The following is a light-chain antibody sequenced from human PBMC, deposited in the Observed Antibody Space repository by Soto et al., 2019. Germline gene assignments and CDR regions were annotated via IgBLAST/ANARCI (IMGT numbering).Light chain of an antibody. Sequence: IQLTQSPSSLSASVGDRVTITCRASQGISSYLAWYQQKPGKAPKLLIYAASTLQSGGPSRFSGSGSGTDFTLTISSLQPADFATYYCQQLNSYPQFGPGTKVDIK. J-gene: IGKJ3*01. CDR2: AAS. CDR1: QGISSY. CDR3: QQLNSYPQ. V-gene: IGKV1-9*01.